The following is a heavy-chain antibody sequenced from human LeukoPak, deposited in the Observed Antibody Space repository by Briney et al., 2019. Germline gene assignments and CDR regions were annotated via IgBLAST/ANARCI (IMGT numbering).Heavy chain of an antibody. D-gene: IGHD4-17*01. Sequence: ASVKVSCKASGGTFSSYAISWVRQAPGQGLEWMGRIIPILGIANYAQKFQGRVTITADKSTSTAYMELSSLRSEDTAVYYCASGTDGDYPVYWGQGTPVTVSS. CDR1: GGTFSSYA. CDR3: ASGTDGDYPVY. J-gene: IGHJ4*02. CDR2: IIPILGIA. V-gene: IGHV1-69*04.